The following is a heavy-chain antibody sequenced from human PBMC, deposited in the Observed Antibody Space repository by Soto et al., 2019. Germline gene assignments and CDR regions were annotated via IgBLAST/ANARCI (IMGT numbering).Heavy chain of an antibody. D-gene: IGHD3-22*01. Sequence: GGSLRLSCAASGFTFSNSAMHWVRQAPGKGLESVAVISYAGTNPYYSDSVKGRFTISRDNSKNTLYLQMNSLRPEDTAVYYCATYDSSAYKRPFDYWGQGALVTVSS. CDR1: GFTFSNSA. CDR3: ATYDSSAYKRPFDY. V-gene: IGHV3-30-3*01. CDR2: ISYAGTNP. J-gene: IGHJ4*02.